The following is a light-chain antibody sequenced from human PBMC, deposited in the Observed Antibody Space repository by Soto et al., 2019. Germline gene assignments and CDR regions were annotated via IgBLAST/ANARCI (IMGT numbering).Light chain of an antibody. J-gene: IGLJ2*01. CDR3: SSYTSGSTYVV. CDR1: SSDIGGYRY. CDR2: ELI. Sequence: QSALTQPASVSGSTGQSITISCTGSSSDIGGYRYVSWYQQYPGKAPKLIIYELIKRPSEVSNRFSGSKSANTASLTISGLQADDEADYYCSSYTSGSTYVVFGGGTKLTVL. V-gene: IGLV2-14*01.